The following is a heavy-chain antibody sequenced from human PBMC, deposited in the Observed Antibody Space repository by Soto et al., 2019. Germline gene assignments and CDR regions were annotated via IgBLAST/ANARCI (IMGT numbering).Heavy chain of an antibody. V-gene: IGHV3-13*05. CDR2: IGSAGDP. Sequence: PXESLRLSCAASGFTFSSSDMHWVRQATGKGLEWVSGIGSAGDPYYAGSVKGRFTISRENAKNSLYLQMNSLRAGDTAVYYCARWNWQQLAFDYWGQGTLVTVSS. CDR3: ARWNWQQLAFDY. J-gene: IGHJ4*02. D-gene: IGHD6-13*01. CDR1: GFTFSSSD.